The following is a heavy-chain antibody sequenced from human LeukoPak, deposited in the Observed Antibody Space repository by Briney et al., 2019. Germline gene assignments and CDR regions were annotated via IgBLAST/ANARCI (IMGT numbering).Heavy chain of an antibody. D-gene: IGHD3-10*01. CDR1: GYTFTGYY. CDR2: INPNSGGT. Sequence: ASVKVSCKASGYTFTGYYMHWARQAPGQGLEWMGWINPNSGGTNYAQKFQGRVTMTRDTSISTAYMELSRLRSDDTAVYYCARRVRGSGSYYYYYMDVWGKGTTVTVSS. J-gene: IGHJ6*03. V-gene: IGHV1-2*02. CDR3: ARRVRGSGSYYYYYMDV.